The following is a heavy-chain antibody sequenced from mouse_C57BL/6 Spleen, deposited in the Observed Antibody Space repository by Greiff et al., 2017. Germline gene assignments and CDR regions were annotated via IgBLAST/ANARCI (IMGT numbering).Heavy chain of an antibody. V-gene: IGHV5-4*01. J-gene: IGHJ1*03. CDR2: ISDGGSYT. D-gene: IGHD1-1*01. CDR3: ARDDTTVVAPYWYFDV. CDR1: GFTFSSYA. Sequence: EVKLVESGGGLVKPGGSLKLSCAASGFTFSSYAMSWVRQTPEKRLEWVATISDGGSYTYYPDNVKGRFTISRDNAKNNLYLQMSHLKSEDTAMYYCARDDTTVVAPYWYFDVWGTGTTVTVSS.